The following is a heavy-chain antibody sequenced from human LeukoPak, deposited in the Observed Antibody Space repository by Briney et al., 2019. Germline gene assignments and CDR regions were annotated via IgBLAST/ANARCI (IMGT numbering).Heavy chain of an antibody. V-gene: IGHV3-23*01. CDR1: GFTFSSYA. D-gene: IGHD1-1*01. Sequence: GGSLRLSCAASGFTFSSYAMIWVRQAPGKGLEWVSAVSGSGGDTYYADSVKGRFTISRDNSKNTLYLQMNSLRAEDTAVYFCAKELIIQPTGTVAFDIWGQGTMVTVSS. CDR3: AKELIIQPTGTVAFDI. J-gene: IGHJ3*02. CDR2: VSGSGGDT.